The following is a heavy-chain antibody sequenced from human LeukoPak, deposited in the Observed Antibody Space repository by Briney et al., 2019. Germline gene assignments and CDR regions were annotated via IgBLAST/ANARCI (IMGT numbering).Heavy chain of an antibody. D-gene: IGHD6-13*01. J-gene: IGHJ4*02. V-gene: IGHV3-74*03. CDR1: GFTFRKYY. CDR2: INSDGSST. CDR3: TRVFRGDEYSSSGY. Sequence: QPGGSLRLSCAASGFTFRKYYMHWVRQAPGKGLVWVSRINSDGSSTTYADSVRGRFTVSRDNAKNTLYLQMNSLKVEDTAMYYCTRVFRGDEYSSSGYWGQGTLVTVSS.